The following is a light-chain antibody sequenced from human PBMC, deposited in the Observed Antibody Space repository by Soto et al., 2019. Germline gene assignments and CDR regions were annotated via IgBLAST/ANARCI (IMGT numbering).Light chain of an antibody. CDR3: QQRSNWPSIT. V-gene: IGKV3-11*01. CDR2: DAS. Sequence: PGERATLSCRAIQSVSSNYLAWYQQRPGQAPRLLIYDASNRATGIPARFSGSGSGTDFTLTVSSLEPEDFAVYYCQQRSNWPSITFGQGTRLEIK. CDR1: QSVSSNY. J-gene: IGKJ5*01.